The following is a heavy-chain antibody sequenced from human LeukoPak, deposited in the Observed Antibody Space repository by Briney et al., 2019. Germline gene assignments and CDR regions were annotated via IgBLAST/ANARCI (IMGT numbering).Heavy chain of an antibody. V-gene: IGHV1-18*01. D-gene: IGHD2-2*02. Sequence: ASVKVSCKASGYTFTTYSISWVRQAPGQGLEWMGWISAYNGKTNFAQKFQGRITMTTDTSTSTAYMELRSLRSDDTAVYYCARVTGGRYCSTTSCYMRGWFDPWGQGTLVTVSS. CDR1: GYTFTTYS. CDR3: ARVTGGRYCSTTSCYMRGWFDP. J-gene: IGHJ5*02. CDR2: ISAYNGKT.